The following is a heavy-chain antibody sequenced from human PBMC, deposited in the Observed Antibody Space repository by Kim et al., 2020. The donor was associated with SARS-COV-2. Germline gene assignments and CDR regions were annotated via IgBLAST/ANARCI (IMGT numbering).Heavy chain of an antibody. D-gene: IGHD2-15*01. V-gene: IGHV1-46*01. CDR1: GYTFTSYY. Sequence: ASVKVSCKASGYTFTSYYMHWVRQAPGQGLEWMGIINPSGGSTSYAQKFQGRVTMTRDTSTSTVYMELSSLRSEDTAVYYCARGYCSGGSCYPKTMYYFDYWGQGTLVTVSS. CDR3: ARGYCSGGSCYPKTMYYFDY. CDR2: INPSGGST. J-gene: IGHJ4*02.